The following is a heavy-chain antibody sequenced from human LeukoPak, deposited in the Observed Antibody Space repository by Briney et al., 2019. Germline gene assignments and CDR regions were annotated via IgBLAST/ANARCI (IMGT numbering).Heavy chain of an antibody. CDR3: VSPNGRSVAGIDY. Sequence: GGSLRLSCAASGFTFSSYWMHWVRQAPGKGLVWVSRINSDGSSTSYADAVKGRFTISRDNAKNTVYLQMNSLRVEDTAVYYCVSPNGRSVAGIDYWGQGTLVTVSS. D-gene: IGHD6-19*01. CDR2: INSDGSST. V-gene: IGHV3-74*01. J-gene: IGHJ4*02. CDR1: GFTFSSYW.